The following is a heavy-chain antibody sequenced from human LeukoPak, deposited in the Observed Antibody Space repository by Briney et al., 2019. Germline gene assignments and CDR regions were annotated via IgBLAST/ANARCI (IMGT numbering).Heavy chain of an antibody. Sequence: ASVKVSCKASGYTFTSFYMHWVRQAPGRGLEWMGIINPSGGSTSYAQKFQGRVAMTRDTSTSTAYMELSSLRSEDTAVYYCARGLFGRYCSGGSCYPSGFDYWGQGTLATVSS. CDR3: ARGLFGRYCSGGSCYPSGFDY. CDR1: GYTFTSFY. V-gene: IGHV1-46*01. CDR2: INPSGGST. J-gene: IGHJ4*02. D-gene: IGHD2-15*01.